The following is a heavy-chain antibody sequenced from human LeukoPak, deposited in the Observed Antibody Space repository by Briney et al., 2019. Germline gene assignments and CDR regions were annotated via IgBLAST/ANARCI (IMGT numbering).Heavy chain of an antibody. J-gene: IGHJ4*02. CDR3: ARDSPWGGCDY. Sequence: PSRTLSLTCTVSGGSISGGGYYWSWIRQHPGKGLEWIGYIYYSGSTYYNPSLKSRVTISVDTSKNQFSLKLSSVTAADTAVYYCARDSPWGGCDYWGQGTLVTVSS. V-gene: IGHV4-31*03. D-gene: IGHD7-27*01. CDR1: GGSISGGGYY. CDR2: IYYSGST.